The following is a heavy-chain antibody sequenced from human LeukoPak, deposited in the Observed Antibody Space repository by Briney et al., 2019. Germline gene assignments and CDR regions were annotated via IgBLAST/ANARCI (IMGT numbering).Heavy chain of an antibody. CDR2: ISSSNRYT. CDR3: ARDLGPVGSWYIDY. CDR1: VFTFSAYD. J-gene: IGHJ4*02. V-gene: IGHV3-11*06. Sequence: RGSLRLSCAASVFTFSAYDMSWVRQAPGKGLEWVSYISSSNRYTNSADYVKGRFTISRDKAKNSLYLQMNSLRDEDSAVYYCARDLGPVGSWYIDYWGQGTLVTVSS. D-gene: IGHD2-15*01.